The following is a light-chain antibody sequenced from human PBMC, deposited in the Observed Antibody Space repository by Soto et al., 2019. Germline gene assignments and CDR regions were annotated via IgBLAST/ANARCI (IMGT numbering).Light chain of an antibody. CDR2: DVS. CDR1: SSDVGSSDY. J-gene: IGLJ2*01. V-gene: IGLV2-14*03. Sequence: QSALTQPASVSGSPGQSITISCTGTSSDVGSSDYVSWYQHRPPEAPQLIVYDVSSRPSGVSDRFAGSKSGNTASLTISGLKAEEESDYYCISFPRTAHVVFGGGTKLTVL. CDR3: ISFPRTAHVV.